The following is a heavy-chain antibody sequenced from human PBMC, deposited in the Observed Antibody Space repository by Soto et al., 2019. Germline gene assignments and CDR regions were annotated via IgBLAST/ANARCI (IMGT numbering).Heavy chain of an antibody. CDR1: GFTFSSYW. Sequence: EVQLVESGGGLVQPGGSLRLSCVGSGFTFSSYWMHWVRQVPGKGPVWVSRINSAGSASSYVDFVKGRFTVSRDNAKKTLYLEMNSLSAEDTAVYYCATGGYSYGWGYWGQGTLVTVSS. D-gene: IGHD5-18*01. J-gene: IGHJ4*02. CDR3: ATGGYSYGWGY. V-gene: IGHV3-74*01. CDR2: INSAGSAS.